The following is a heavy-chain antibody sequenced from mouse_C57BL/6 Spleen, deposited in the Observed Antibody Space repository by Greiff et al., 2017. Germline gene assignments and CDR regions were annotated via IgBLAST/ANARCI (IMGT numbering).Heavy chain of an antibody. CDR3: ARKAPYGYFDV. CDR1: GFSLTSYG. Sequence: QVQLQQSGPGLVQPSQSLSITCTVSGFSLTSYGVHWVRPSPGKGLEWLGVIWSGGSTDYNAAFISRLSISKDNSKSQVFFKMNSLQADDTAIYYCARKAPYGYFDVWGTGTTVTVSS. CDR2: IWSGGST. J-gene: IGHJ1*03. V-gene: IGHV2-2*01.